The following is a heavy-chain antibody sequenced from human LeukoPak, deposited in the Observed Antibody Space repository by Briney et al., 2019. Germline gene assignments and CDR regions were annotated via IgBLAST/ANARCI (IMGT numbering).Heavy chain of an antibody. D-gene: IGHD3-10*02. J-gene: IGHJ4*02. CDR1: GFTFSSYS. V-gene: IGHV3-66*01. CDR3: GSTSLLGSGFFDY. CDR2: IYSGGRT. Sequence: GGSLRLSCAASGFTFSSYSMNWVRQAPGKGLEWVSVIYSGGRTYYVDSVKGRFTISRDNSKNTLYLQMNSLRAEDTAVYYCGSTSLLGSGFFDYWGQGTLVTVSS.